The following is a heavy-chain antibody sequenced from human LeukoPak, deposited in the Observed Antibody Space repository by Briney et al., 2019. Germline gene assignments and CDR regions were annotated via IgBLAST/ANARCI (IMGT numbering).Heavy chain of an antibody. CDR2: IYHSGST. CDR1: GGSISSGGYY. CDR3: ARDSGGSSYSDY. Sequence: SETLSLTCTVSGGSISSGGYYWSWTRQPPGKGLEWIGYIYHSGSTYYNPSLKSRVTIPVDRSKNQFTLKLSSVTAADTAVYYCARDSGGSSYSDYWGQGTLVTVSS. J-gene: IGHJ4*02. V-gene: IGHV4-30-2*01. D-gene: IGHD6-6*01.